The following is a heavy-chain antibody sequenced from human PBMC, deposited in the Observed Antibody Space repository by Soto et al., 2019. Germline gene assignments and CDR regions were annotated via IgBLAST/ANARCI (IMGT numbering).Heavy chain of an antibody. J-gene: IGHJ4*02. CDR2: IYHSGST. Sequence: QVQLQESGPGLVKPSGTLSLTCAVSGGSISSSNWWSWVRQPPGKGLEWIGEIYHSGSTNYHPSLKRRVAPSVDKCKNQCSLKLSSVTAADTAVYYCASLPATSDFDYWGQGTLVTVSS. CDR3: ASLPATSDFDY. V-gene: IGHV4-4*02. D-gene: IGHD2-2*01. CDR1: GGSISSSNW.